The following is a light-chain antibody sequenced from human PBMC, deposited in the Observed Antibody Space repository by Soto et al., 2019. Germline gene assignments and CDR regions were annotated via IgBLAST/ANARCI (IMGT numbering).Light chain of an antibody. Sequence: DIQMTQSPSSLSASVGDRVTITCRASQRISSYLNWYQQKPGKAPNLLIYAASSLQSGVPSRFSGRGSGTDFTLTISSLQPEDFATYYCQQADSFPLTFGGGTKVDIK. V-gene: IGKV1-39*01. CDR3: QQADSFPLT. CDR2: AAS. J-gene: IGKJ4*01. CDR1: QRISSY.